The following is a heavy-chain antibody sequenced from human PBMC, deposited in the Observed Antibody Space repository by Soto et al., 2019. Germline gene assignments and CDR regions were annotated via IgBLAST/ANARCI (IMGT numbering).Heavy chain of an antibody. CDR3: ARDYYGRLVRGVGWYCDL. Sequence: QVQLVQSGAEVKKPGSSVKVSCKASGGTFSSYAISWVRQAPGQGLAWMGGIIPIFGTSNYAQKFQGRVTITADESTSTAYMELSSLRSEDTAVYYCARDYYGRLVRGVGWYCDLGGRGTLVTVSS. V-gene: IGHV1-69*01. CDR2: IIPIFGTS. J-gene: IGHJ2*01. CDR1: GGTFSSYA. D-gene: IGHD3-10*01.